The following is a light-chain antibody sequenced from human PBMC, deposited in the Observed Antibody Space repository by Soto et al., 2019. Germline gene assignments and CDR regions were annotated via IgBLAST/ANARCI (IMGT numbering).Light chain of an antibody. CDR2: DAS. V-gene: IGKV3-11*01. CDR3: QQRSNWPSIT. Sequence: EIVLTQPPGTLSLSAGERATLSCRASQSVSSYLAWYQQKPGQAPRLLIYDASNRATGIPARFSGSGSGTDFTLTISSLEPEDFAVYYCQQRSNWPSITFGQGTRLEF. CDR1: QSVSSY. J-gene: IGKJ5*01.